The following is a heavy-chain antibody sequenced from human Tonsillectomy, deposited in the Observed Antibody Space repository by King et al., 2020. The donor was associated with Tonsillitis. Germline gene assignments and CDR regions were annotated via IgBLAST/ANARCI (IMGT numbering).Heavy chain of an antibody. J-gene: IGHJ4*02. Sequence: VQLVESGGDLVQPGGSLRLSCAASGFTFSDYAMTWVRQAPGKGLEWVSGISISGNKTYYAASVKGRFTISRDNSKNTLHLQMNSLRAEDTAIYYCVMTTPYYFDYWGQGTLVTVSS. D-gene: IGHD1-1*01. V-gene: IGHV3-23*04. CDR2: ISISGNKT. CDR3: VMTTPYYFDY. CDR1: GFTFSDYA.